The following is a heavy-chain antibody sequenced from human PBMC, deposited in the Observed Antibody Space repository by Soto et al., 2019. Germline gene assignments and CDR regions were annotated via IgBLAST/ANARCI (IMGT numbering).Heavy chain of an antibody. CDR1: GFTFSSYG. CDR3: ARATVTTYYYYYMDV. V-gene: IGHV3-33*01. Sequence: PGGSLRLSCAASGFTFSSYGMHWVRQAPGKGLEWVAVIWYDGSNKYYADSVKGRFTISRDNSKNTLYLQMNSLRAEDTAVYYCARATVTTYYYYYMDVWGKGTTVTVSS. CDR2: IWYDGSNK. D-gene: IGHD4-4*01. J-gene: IGHJ6*03.